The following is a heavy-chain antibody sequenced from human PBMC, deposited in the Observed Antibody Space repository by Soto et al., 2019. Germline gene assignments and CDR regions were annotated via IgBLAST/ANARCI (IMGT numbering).Heavy chain of an antibody. CDR2: SSATGAGT. CDR1: GFTFSSYG. J-gene: IGHJ4*02. Sequence: GGSLRLSCAASGFTFSSYGMTWVRQAPGKGLEWVSFSSATGAGTYYADSEKGRFTISRDNSKNTLYLQMTSLRADDTAVYYCAKDRRAGGNYGFYSDFWGQGALVTVSS. D-gene: IGHD1-7*01. CDR3: AKDRRAGGNYGFYSDF. V-gene: IGHV3-23*01.